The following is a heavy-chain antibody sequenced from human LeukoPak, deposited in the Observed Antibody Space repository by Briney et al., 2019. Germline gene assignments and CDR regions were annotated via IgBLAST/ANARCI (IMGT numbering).Heavy chain of an antibody. CDR3: ARENVFGYDSSGTPVWFDP. J-gene: IGHJ5*02. CDR2: INPSGGTT. V-gene: IGHV1-46*02. Sequence: ASVKVSCKASGYTFNSYYMHWVRQAPGQGLEWMGIINPSGGTTSYAQKFQGRVTMTRDMSTSTVYMELSSLRSEDTAVYYCARENVFGYDSSGTPVWFDPWGQGTLVTVSS. D-gene: IGHD3-22*01. CDR1: GYTFNSYY.